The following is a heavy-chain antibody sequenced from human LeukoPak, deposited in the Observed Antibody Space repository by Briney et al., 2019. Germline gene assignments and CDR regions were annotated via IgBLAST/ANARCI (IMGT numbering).Heavy chain of an antibody. V-gene: IGHV1-18*01. CDR3: AIHDYGGNFDY. CDR2: ISAYNGNT. Sequence: ASVKVSCKASGYTFTGYGISWVRQAPGQGLEWMGWISAYNGNTNYAQKLQGRVTMTTDTSTSTAYMELRSLRSDDTAVYYCAIHDYGGNFDYWGQGTLVTVSS. J-gene: IGHJ4*02. D-gene: IGHD4-23*01. CDR1: GYTFTGYG.